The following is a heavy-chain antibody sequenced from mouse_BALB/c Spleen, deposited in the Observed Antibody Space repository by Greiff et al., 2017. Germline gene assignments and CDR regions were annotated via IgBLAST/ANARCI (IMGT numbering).Heavy chain of an antibody. CDR2: ISYSGST. J-gene: IGHJ1*01. Sequence: VQLQQSGPSLVKPSQTLSLTCSVTGDSITSGYWNWIRKFPGNKLEYMGYISYSGSTYYNPSLKSRISITRDTSKNQYYLQLNSVTTEDTATYYCARYLYGSSYGYFDVWGAGTTVTVSS. CDR1: GDSITSGY. V-gene: IGHV3-8*02. D-gene: IGHD1-1*01. CDR3: ARYLYGSSYGYFDV.